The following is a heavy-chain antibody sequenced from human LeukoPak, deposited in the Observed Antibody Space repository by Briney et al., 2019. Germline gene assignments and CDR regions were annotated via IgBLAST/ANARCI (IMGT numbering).Heavy chain of an antibody. V-gene: IGHV3-74*01. D-gene: IGHD2-2*01. J-gene: IGHJ4*02. CDR1: GFTFSSYW. Sequence: QPGGSLRLSCAASGFTFSSYWMHWVRQAPEKGLVWVSRINSDGSITTYADSVRGRFTISRDNAKSTLYLQMNSLRAEDTAVYYCASSTQISKYADYWGQGTLVTVSS. CDR2: INSDGSIT. CDR3: ASSTQISKYADY.